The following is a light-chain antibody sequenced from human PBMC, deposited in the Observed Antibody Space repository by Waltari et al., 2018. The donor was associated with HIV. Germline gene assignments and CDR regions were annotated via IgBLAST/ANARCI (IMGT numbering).Light chain of an antibody. CDR3: QQYDNWPPWT. J-gene: IGKJ1*01. CDR1: QSIAKN. Sequence: EIVMTQSPATLSVSPGERATLSCRASQSIAKNLAWYQQKPGQAPRLLIYGVSTRATGIPARFSGSGSWTEFTLTISSLQSEDCAVYYCQQYDNWPPWTFGQGTKVEI. V-gene: IGKV3-15*01. CDR2: GVS.